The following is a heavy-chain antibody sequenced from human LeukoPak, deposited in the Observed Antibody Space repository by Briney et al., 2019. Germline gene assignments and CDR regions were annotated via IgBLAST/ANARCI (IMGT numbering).Heavy chain of an antibody. CDR2: IRYDGTNK. CDR1: RFTFSNYD. CDR3: TRGAWQFDY. J-gene: IGHJ4*02. Sequence: PGRSLRLSCAASRFTFSNYDMNWVRQAPGKGLEWVAGIRYDGTNKYYADSIKGRFTISRDNSKNTLYLQMNSLRAEDTAVYYCTRGAWQFDYWGQGTLVTVSS. V-gene: IGHV3-33*01.